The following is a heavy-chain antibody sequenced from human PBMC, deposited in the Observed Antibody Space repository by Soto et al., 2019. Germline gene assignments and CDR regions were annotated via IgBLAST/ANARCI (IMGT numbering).Heavy chain of an antibody. Sequence: SGPTLLNPTQTLTLTCTFSGFSLSTSGMCVSWIRQPPGKALEWLALIDWDDDKYYSTSLKTRLTISKDTSKNQVVLTMTNMDPVDTATYYCARIMSSSSSNWFDPWGQGTLVTAPQ. CDR1: GFSLSTSGMC. V-gene: IGHV2-70*01. D-gene: IGHD6-13*01. J-gene: IGHJ5*02. CDR3: ARIMSSSSSNWFDP. CDR2: IDWDDDK.